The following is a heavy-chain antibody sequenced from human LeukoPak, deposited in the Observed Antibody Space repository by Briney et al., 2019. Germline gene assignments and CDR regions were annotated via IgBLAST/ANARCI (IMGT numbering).Heavy chain of an antibody. Sequence: SVKVSCKVSGGTFSSYAISWVRQAPGQGLEWMGGIIPIFGTANYAQKFQGRVTITADESTSTAYMELSSLRSEDTAVYYCARDGALGELSGHLDYWGQGTLVTVSS. CDR3: ARDGALGELSGHLDY. D-gene: IGHD3-16*02. J-gene: IGHJ4*02. CDR1: GGTFSSYA. V-gene: IGHV1-69*13. CDR2: IIPIFGTA.